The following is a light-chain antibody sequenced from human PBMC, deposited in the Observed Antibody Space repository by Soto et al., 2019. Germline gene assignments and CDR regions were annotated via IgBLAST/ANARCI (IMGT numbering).Light chain of an antibody. CDR1: SSDVGGYNY. V-gene: IGLV2-14*01. Sequence: QSALTQPASVSGSPGQSITISCTGTSSDVGGYNYVSWYQQQSGKAPKLMIHEVSNRPSGVSNRFSGSKSGNTASLTISGLQAEDEADYYCSSYTSSSAYVLGIGTKVT. CDR2: EVS. J-gene: IGLJ1*01. CDR3: SSYTSSSAYV.